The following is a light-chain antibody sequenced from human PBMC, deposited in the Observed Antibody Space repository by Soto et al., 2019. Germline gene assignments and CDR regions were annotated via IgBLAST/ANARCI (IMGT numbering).Light chain of an antibody. CDR1: QSVHSD. CDR3: QQYTSWPPLT. CDR2: DAS. V-gene: IGKV3-15*01. Sequence: EIVMTQSPATLSVSPGEGATLSCRASQSVHSDLAWYQQKPGQAPRLLIYDASTRATGIPARFSGSGSGTEFTLTISSLQSEDFAVYSCQQYTSWPPLTFGGGTKVEI. J-gene: IGKJ4*01.